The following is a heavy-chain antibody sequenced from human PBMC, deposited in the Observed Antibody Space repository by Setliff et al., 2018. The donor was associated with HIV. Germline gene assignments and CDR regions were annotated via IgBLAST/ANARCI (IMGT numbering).Heavy chain of an antibody. Sequence: PGGSLRLSCAASGFTFSSSGMHWVRQAPGKGLEWVAAISHDGTNKYFADSVKGRFTISRDNSKNNLYLQMNSRRIEDTAVYYCAREPNPDYYYFYMDVWGKGTTVTVS. J-gene: IGHJ6*03. CDR2: ISHDGTNK. V-gene: IGHV3-30*03. CDR1: GFTFSSSG. CDR3: AREPNPDYYYFYMDV.